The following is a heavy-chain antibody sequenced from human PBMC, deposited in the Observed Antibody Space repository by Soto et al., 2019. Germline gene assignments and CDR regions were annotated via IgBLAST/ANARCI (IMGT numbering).Heavy chain of an antibody. V-gene: IGHV1-69*13. CDR2: IIPIFSTA. CDR3: ARTQTYYYDSSGYYLDAFDI. CDR1: GGTFSSYA. D-gene: IGHD3-22*01. J-gene: IGHJ3*02. Sequence: ASVKVSCKASGGTFSSYAISWVRQAPGQGLEWMGGIIPIFSTANYAQKFQGRVTITADESTSTAYMELSSLRSEDTAVYYCARTQTYYYDSSGYYLDAFDIWGQGTMVTVSS.